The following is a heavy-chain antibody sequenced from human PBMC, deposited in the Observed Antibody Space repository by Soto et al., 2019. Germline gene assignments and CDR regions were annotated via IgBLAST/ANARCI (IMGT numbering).Heavy chain of an antibody. D-gene: IGHD2-15*01. CDR3: ARDPGDIVVVVAASNWFYT. V-gene: IGHV1-18*01. CDR2: ISAYNGNT. J-gene: IGHJ5*02. CDR1: GYTFTSYG. Sequence: ASVKVSCKASGYTFTSYGISWVRQAPGQGLEWMGWISAYNGNTNYAQKLQGRVTMTTDTSTSTAYMELRSLRSDDTAVYYCARDPGDIVVVVAASNWFYTRGQGTLVTVSS.